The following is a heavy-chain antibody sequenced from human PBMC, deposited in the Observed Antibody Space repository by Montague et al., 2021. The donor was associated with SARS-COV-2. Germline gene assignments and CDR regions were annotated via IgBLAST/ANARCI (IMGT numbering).Heavy chain of an antibody. CDR2: IYYSGST. J-gene: IGHJ5*02. D-gene: IGHD3-10*01. V-gene: IGHV4-39*01. CDR1: GGSISSSSYY. CDR3: ARHCVVRRVSAGWFDP. Sequence: SETLSLTCTVSGGSISSSSYYWGWIRQPPGKGLEWIGSIYYSGSTYYNPSLKSRVTISVDTSKNQFSLRLSSVTAADTAVDYCARHCVVRRVSAGWFDPWGQRTLVTVSS.